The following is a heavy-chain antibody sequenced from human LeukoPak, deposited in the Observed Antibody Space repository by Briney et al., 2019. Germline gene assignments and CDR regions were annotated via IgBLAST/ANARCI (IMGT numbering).Heavy chain of an antibody. D-gene: IGHD7-27*01. V-gene: IGHV3-7*05. CDR3: ARNWGYAFDI. J-gene: IGHJ3*02. Sequence: GGSLRLSCAASGFTFSSYWMSWVRQAPGKGLEWVAHVKQDGSEIYYVDSVKGRFTISRDNAKNSLFLQMNSLRAEDTAVHFCARNWGYAFDIWGQGTMVTVSS. CDR1: GFTFSSYW. CDR2: VKQDGSEI.